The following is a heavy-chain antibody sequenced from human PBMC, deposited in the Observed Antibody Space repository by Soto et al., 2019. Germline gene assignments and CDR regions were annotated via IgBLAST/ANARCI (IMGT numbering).Heavy chain of an antibody. J-gene: IGHJ6*02. V-gene: IGHV3-48*02. Sequence: EVQLVESGGGLVQPGGSLRLSCAASGFTFSSYSMNWVRQAPVKGLEWISYISSSSNTIYYADSVKGRFTISRDNAKNSLYRQRNSVRDEDTAMYSCARAKYRGSFSYYYYGMGVWGQGTTVTVSS. CDR3: ARAKYRGSFSYYYYGMGV. CDR1: GFTFSSYS. CDR2: ISSSSNTI. D-gene: IGHD1-26*01.